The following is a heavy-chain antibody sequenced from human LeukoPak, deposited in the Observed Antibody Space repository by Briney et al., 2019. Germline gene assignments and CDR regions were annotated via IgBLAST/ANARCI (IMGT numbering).Heavy chain of an antibody. V-gene: IGHV4-59*08. Sequence: PSETLSLTCTVSGGSISSYYWSWIRQPPGKGLEWIGYIYYSGSTNYNPSLKSRVTISIDTSKIQFSLKLSSVTAADTAVYYCARHRGAYCSGGNCYSSYYFDYSGQGTLVTVSS. CDR1: GGSISSYY. J-gene: IGHJ4*02. CDR2: IYYSGST. D-gene: IGHD2-15*01. CDR3: ARHRGAYCSGGNCYSSYYFDY.